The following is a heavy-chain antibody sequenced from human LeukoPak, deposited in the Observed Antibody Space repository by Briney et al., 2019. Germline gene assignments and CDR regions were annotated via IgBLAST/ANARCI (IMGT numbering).Heavy chain of an antibody. CDR2: INHSGST. CDR1: GGSFSGYY. Sequence: SETLSLTCAVYGGSFSGYYWSWIRQPPGKGLEWIGEINHSGSTNYNPSLKSRVTISVDTSKNQFSLKLSSVAAADTAVYYCARDGRHGGDAFDIWGQGTMVTVSS. J-gene: IGHJ3*02. CDR3: ARDGRHGGDAFDI. V-gene: IGHV4-34*01. D-gene: IGHD2-15*01.